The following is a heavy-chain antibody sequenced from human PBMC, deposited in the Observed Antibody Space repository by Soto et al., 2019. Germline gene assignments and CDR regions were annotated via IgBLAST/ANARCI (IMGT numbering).Heavy chain of an antibody. D-gene: IGHD2-15*01. V-gene: IGHV1-2*02. CDR2: INPNSGAT. CDR3: ASRYGSGSYYFDS. Sequence: ASVKVSCKASGYTFSGYYIHWVRQAPGQGLEWMGWINPNSGATNYAQKFQSRATMTRDTSITTAYMELSRLRSDDTAVYFCASRYGSGSYYFDSWGQGTLVTVSS. CDR1: GYTFSGYY. J-gene: IGHJ4*02.